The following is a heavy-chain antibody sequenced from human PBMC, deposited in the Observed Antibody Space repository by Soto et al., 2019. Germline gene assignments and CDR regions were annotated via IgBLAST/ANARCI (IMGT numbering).Heavy chain of an antibody. J-gene: IGHJ6*03. D-gene: IGHD2-8*01. CDR1: GFTFSSYS. CDR2: ISSSSSYI. Sequence: EVQLVESGGGLVKPGGSLRLSCAASGFTFSSYSMNWVRQAPGKGLEWVSSISSSSSYIYYADSVKGRFTISRDNAKNSLYLQMNSLRAEDTALYYCASQYCTNGVCYKSANYYYMDVWGKGTKVTVSS. CDR3: ASQYCTNGVCYKSANYYYMDV. V-gene: IGHV3-21*01.